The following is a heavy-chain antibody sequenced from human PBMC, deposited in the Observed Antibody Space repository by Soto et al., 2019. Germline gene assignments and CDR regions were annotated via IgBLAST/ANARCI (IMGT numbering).Heavy chain of an antibody. Sequence: QVQLVQSGAEVKKPGASVKVSCKASGYTFTSYDIYWVRQATGQGLEWMGWMHPNSGNTGYAQKFQGRVTMTRNTSITTAYMELSSLTSEDTAVYYCARGRSYRPDWGQGTLVTVSS. V-gene: IGHV1-8*01. CDR3: ARGRSYRPD. J-gene: IGHJ4*02. CDR1: GYTFTSYD. D-gene: IGHD1-26*01. CDR2: MHPNSGNT.